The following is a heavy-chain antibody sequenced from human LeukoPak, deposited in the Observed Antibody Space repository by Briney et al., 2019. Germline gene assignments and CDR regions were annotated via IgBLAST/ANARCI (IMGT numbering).Heavy chain of an antibody. Sequence: GGSLRLSCAASGFTFSSYGMHWVRQAPGKGLEWVAVISYDGSNKYYADSVKGRFTISRDNSKNTLYLQMNSLRAEDTAVYYCAKDHSSSWFGYYYYYMDVWGKGTTVTVSS. CDR3: AKDHSSSWFGYYYYYMDV. CDR2: ISYDGSNK. J-gene: IGHJ6*03. D-gene: IGHD6-13*01. CDR1: GFTFSSYG. V-gene: IGHV3-30*18.